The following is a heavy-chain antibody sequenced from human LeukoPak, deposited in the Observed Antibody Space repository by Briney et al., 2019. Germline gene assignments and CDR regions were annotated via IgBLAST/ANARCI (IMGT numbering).Heavy chain of an antibody. CDR1: GGSFSGYY. CDR2: INHSGST. D-gene: IGHD2-15*01. V-gene: IGHV4-34*01. CDR3: AREEYCSGGSCDNWFDP. Sequence: PSETLSLTCAVYGGSFSGYYWSWIRQPPGKGLEWIGEINHSGSTNYNPSLKSRVTISVDRSKNQFSLNLSSVTAADTAVYYCAREEYCSGGSCDNWFDPWGQGTLVTVSS. J-gene: IGHJ5*02.